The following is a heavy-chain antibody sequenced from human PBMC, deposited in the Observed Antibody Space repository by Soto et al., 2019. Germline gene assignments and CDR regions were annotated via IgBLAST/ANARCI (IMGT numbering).Heavy chain of an antibody. CDR3: ARFFGSGFDY. CDR2: ISIIGATR. V-gene: IGHV3-48*02. J-gene: IGHJ4*02. D-gene: IGHD6-19*01. Sequence: GSLRLSCVASGFTFSTDSMNWVRQAPGKGLECVAHISIIGATRYYADSVKGRFTISRDNAKTSLYLQMDILRNEDTAVYYCARFFGSGFDYWGQGTLVTVSS. CDR1: GFTFSTDS.